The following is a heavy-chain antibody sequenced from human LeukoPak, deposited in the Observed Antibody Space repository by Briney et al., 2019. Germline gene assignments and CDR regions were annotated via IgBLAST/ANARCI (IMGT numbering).Heavy chain of an antibody. CDR2: IRYDGSNE. J-gene: IGHJ3*02. CDR3: AKDLSDAFDI. V-gene: IGHV3-30*02. Sequence: PGGSLRLSCAASGFTFSNYGIHWVRQAPGKGLEWVAFIRYDGSNEYYADSVKGRFTISRDNSKNTVYLQMNSLRAEDTAVYYCAKDLSDAFDIWGQGTMVTVSS. CDR1: GFTFSNYG.